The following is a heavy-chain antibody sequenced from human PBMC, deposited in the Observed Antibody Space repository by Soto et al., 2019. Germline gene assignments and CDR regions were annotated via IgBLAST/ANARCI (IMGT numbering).Heavy chain of an antibody. CDR3: ARDTPGIAAAGETFFDY. CDR2: ISAYNGNT. Sequence: QVQLVQSGAEVKKPGASVKVSCKASGYTFTSYGISWVRQAPGQGLEWMGWISAYNGNTNYAQKLQGRVTMTTDTSTSTAYMELRSLGSDDTAVYYCARDTPGIAAAGETFFDYWGQGTLVTVSS. D-gene: IGHD6-13*01. V-gene: IGHV1-18*01. J-gene: IGHJ4*02. CDR1: GYTFTSYG.